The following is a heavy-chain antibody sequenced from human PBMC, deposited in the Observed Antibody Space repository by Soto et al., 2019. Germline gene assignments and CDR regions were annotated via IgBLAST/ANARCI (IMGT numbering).Heavy chain of an antibody. D-gene: IGHD3-9*01. CDR3: AREEKLTEAGLGAFDI. J-gene: IGHJ3*02. CDR2: ISTYNGDT. V-gene: IGHV1-18*01. CDR1: GYTFTRSG. Sequence: ASVKVSCKASGYTFTRSGISWVRQAPGQGLEWMGWISTYNGDTNYAQTFQGRVTMTTDNSKNTLYLEMSSLRVEDTAVYYCAREEKLTEAGLGAFDIWGQGTMVTVSS.